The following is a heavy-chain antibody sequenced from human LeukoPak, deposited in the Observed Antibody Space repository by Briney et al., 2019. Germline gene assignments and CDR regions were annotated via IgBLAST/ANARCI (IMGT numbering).Heavy chain of an antibody. V-gene: IGHV1-69*01. D-gene: IGHD6-19*01. CDR2: IIPIFGTA. CDR3: ARDQDSSGHDYGMDV. CDR1: GGTFSSYA. J-gene: IGHJ6*02. Sequence: ASVTVSCKASGGTFSSYAISWVRQAPGQGLEWMGGIIPIFGTANYAQKFQGRVTITADESTSTAYMELSSLRSEDTAVYYCARDQDSSGHDYGMDVWGQGTTVTVSS.